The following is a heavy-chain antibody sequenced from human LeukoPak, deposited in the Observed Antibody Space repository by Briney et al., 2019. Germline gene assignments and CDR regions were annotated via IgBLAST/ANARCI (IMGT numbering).Heavy chain of an antibody. J-gene: IGHJ4*02. CDR3: ARAAWTTSPRRHFDY. CDR1: AGSITNYY. CDR2: IYYSGSA. D-gene: IGHD1-26*01. Sequence: SETLSLTCPVSAGSITNYYWSWIRQPPGRGLEWIGYIYYSGSANYNPSLASRVTISVDTSKNQLSLKLSSVTAADTAVYYCARAAWTTSPRRHFDYWGQGTLVTVSS. V-gene: IGHV4-59*01.